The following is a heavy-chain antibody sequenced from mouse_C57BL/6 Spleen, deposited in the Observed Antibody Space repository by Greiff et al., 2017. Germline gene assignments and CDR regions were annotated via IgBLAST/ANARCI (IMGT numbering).Heavy chain of an antibody. D-gene: IGHD2-5*01. CDR3: ANAYDSNSAGFAD. CDR2: IYPGSGNT. V-gene: IGHV1-84*01. J-gene: IGHJ3*01. CDR1: GFTFKDYY. Sequence: LQQSGAELVRPGASVKMSCTASGFTFKDYYLHWVKQRPGQGLEWIGWIYPGSGNTKYNAKFKGKATLTVDTSSSTAYLQLTSLTSEDSAVYVGANAYDSNSAGFADWGKVTPVTASA.